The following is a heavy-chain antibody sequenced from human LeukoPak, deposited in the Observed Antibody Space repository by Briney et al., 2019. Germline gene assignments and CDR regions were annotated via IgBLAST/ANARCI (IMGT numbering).Heavy chain of an antibody. J-gene: IGHJ4*02. V-gene: IGHV3-30-3*01. D-gene: IGHD5-18*01. CDR3: AKVRPRGYSYGSFDY. CDR1: GFTFSSYA. Sequence: QPGGSLRLSCAASGFTFSSYAMHWVRQAPGKGLEWVAVISYDGSNKYYADSVKGRFTISRDNSKNTLYLQMNSLRAEDTAVYYCAKVRPRGYSYGSFDYWGQGTLVTVSS. CDR2: ISYDGSNK.